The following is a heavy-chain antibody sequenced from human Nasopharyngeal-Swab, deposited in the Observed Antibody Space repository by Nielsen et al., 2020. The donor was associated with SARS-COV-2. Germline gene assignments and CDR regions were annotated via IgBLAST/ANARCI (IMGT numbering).Heavy chain of an antibody. J-gene: IGHJ4*02. D-gene: IGHD5-18*01. CDR2: VDYDGVRT. CDR1: GFTFSSYT. Sequence: GGSLRLSCEASGFTFSSYTMDWVRQAPGKGLEWVSTVDYDGVRTHYADSVEGRFIISRDNSKNTVYLQIKSLGVEDAAVYYCATWMTAHFDYWGQGTLVT. CDR3: ATWMTAHFDY. V-gene: IGHV3-23*01.